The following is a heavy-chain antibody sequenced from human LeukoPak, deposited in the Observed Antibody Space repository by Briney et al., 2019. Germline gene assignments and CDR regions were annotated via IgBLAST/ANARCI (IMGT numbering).Heavy chain of an antibody. V-gene: IGHV4-34*01. CDR3: ARGRTKSSRNNFSFDY. CDR1: GGSFSGYY. Sequence: SETLSLTCAVYGGSFSGYYWSWIRQPPGKGLEWIGEINHSGSTNYNPSLKSRVTISEDTSKNQFSLKLSSVTAADTAVYYCARGRTKSSRNNFSFDYWGQGTLVTVSS. D-gene: IGHD6-13*01. J-gene: IGHJ4*02. CDR2: INHSGST.